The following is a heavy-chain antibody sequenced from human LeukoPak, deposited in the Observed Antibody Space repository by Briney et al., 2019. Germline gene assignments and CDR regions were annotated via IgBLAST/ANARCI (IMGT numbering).Heavy chain of an antibody. J-gene: IGHJ4*02. Sequence: GGSLRLSSAASGFTFSSYAMSWVRQAPGKGLEWVSAISGSGGSTYYADSVKGRFTISRDNSKNTLYLQMNSLRAEDTAVYYCAKLMRSYNWNDFDYWGQGTLVTVSS. CDR1: GFTFSSYA. V-gene: IGHV3-23*01. D-gene: IGHD1-1*01. CDR3: AKLMRSYNWNDFDY. CDR2: ISGSGGST.